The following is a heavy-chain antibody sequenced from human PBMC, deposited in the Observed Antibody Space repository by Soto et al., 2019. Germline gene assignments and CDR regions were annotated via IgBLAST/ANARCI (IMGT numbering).Heavy chain of an antibody. CDR2: IFYSGDT. CDR1: GGSISNYY. Sequence: SETLSLTCTVSGGSISNYYWSWIRQHPGKGLEWIGYIFYSGDTYYNPSLKSRVIMSVDTSKNQFSLKLSSVTAADTAVYFCARDPNSIFATWGQGTLVTVSS. D-gene: IGHD3-3*01. V-gene: IGHV4-59*12. J-gene: IGHJ5*02. CDR3: ARDPNSIFAT.